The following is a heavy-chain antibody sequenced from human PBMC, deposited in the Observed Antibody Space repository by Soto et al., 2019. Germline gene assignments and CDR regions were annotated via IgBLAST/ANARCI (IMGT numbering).Heavy chain of an antibody. Sequence: QVQLVESGGGVVQPGRSLRLSCAASGFIFSSYSMHWVRQAPGKGLEWVAIVSNDGSNKYYVDSVTGRFTISRENSNNTLSLQMNNMRAADAAVYYCARGKFVDAFDIWGQGTMVTVSS. D-gene: IGHD3-10*01. V-gene: IGHV3-30-3*01. CDR2: VSNDGSNK. CDR3: ARGKFVDAFDI. J-gene: IGHJ3*02. CDR1: GFIFSSYS.